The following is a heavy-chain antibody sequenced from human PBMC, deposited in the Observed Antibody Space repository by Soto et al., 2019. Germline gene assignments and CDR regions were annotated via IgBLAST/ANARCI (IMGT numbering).Heavy chain of an antibody. D-gene: IGHD3-16*01. V-gene: IGHV3-66*01. CDR3: ARDLGDHYYYGMDV. J-gene: IGHJ6*02. CDR1: GFTVSSNY. Sequence: GGSLRLSCAASGFTVSSNYMSWVRQAPGKGLEWVSVIYSGGSTYYADSVKGRFTISRDNSKNTLYLQMNSLRAEDTAVYYCARDLGDHYYYGMDVWGQGTTVTVSS. CDR2: IYSGGST.